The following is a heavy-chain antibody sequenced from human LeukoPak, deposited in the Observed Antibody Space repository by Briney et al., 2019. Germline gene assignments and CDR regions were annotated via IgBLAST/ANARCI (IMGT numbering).Heavy chain of an antibody. CDR2: ISGSGGST. CDR1: GFTFSKYG. V-gene: IGHV3-23*01. J-gene: IGHJ4*02. Sequence: GGSLRVSCAASGFTFSKYGMSWVRQAPGKGPEWVSAISGSGGSTYYADSVKGRFTISRDNSKNTLYLQMNSLRAEDTAVYYCAKASAMIVVVSKHFDYWGQGTLVTVSS. CDR3: AKASAMIVVVSKHFDY. D-gene: IGHD3-22*01.